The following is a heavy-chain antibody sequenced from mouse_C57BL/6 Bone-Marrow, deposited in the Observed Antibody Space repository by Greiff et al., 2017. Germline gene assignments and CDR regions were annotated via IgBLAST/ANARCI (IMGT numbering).Heavy chain of an antibody. J-gene: IGHJ4*01. D-gene: IGHD1-1*01. Sequence: QVQLQQPGAELVRPGTSVKLSCKASGYTFTSYWMHWVKQRPGQGLEWIGVIDPSDSYTNYNQKFTGKATLTVDTSSSTAYMQLSSLTSEDSAVYYCARSLLTTVVAYYYAMDYWGQGTSVTVSS. CDR1: GYTFTSYW. CDR2: IDPSDSYT. CDR3: ARSLLTTVVAYYYAMDY. V-gene: IGHV1-59*01.